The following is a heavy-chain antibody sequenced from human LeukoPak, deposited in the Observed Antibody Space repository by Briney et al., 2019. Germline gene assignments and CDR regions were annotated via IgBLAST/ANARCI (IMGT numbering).Heavy chain of an antibody. V-gene: IGHV3-7*05. J-gene: IGHJ4*02. CDR2: INKDGTKQ. Sequence: GGSLRLSCAASGSTFTTYWMTWVRQAPGKGLEWVANINKDGTKQYYVDSVKGRFTISRDNAKNSLYLQMNGPRGDDTAIYYCVRFPTGFDFWGQGILVTVSS. CDR3: VRFPTGFDF. CDR1: GSTFTTYW. D-gene: IGHD4-17*01.